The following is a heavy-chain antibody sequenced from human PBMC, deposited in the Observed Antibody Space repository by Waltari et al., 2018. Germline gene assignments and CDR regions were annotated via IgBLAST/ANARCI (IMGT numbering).Heavy chain of an antibody. CDR2: ISGSGGST. V-gene: IGHV3-23*04. J-gene: IGHJ4*02. CDR3: AKDPEWLVRGLDY. Sequence: EVQLVQSGAEVKKPGESLKISCKGSGFTFSSYAMSWVRQAPGKGLEWVSAISGSGGSTYYADSVKGRFTISRDNSKNTLYLQMNSLRAEDTAVYYCAKDPEWLVRGLDYWGQGTLVTVSS. D-gene: IGHD6-19*01. CDR1: GFTFSSYA.